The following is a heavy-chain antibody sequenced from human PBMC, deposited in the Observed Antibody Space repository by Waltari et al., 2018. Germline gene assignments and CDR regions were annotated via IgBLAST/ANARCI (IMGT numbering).Heavy chain of an antibody. V-gene: IGHV3-30*01. J-gene: IGHJ3*01. CDR3: VKWGVPADAESAFDV. CDR2: ILYDGSDK. Sequence: QVKLVESGGGVVQPGRSLRLSCTASGFIFETHSMHWVRQAPGKGLEWVAFILYDGSDKCVADAVKGRFTISRDNSKNTLYLQMNSLRPEDTAVYYCVKWGVPADAESAFDVWGQGTMVTVSS. CDR1: GFIFETHS. D-gene: IGHD3-16*01.